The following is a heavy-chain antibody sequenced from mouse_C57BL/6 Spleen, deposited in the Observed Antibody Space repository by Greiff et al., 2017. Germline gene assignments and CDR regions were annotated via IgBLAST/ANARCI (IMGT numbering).Heavy chain of an antibody. D-gene: IGHD2-4*01. CDR2: IYPGNSDT. Sequence: EVQLQQSGTVLARPGASVKMSCKTSGYTFTSYWMHWVKQRPGQGLEWIGAIYPGNSDTSYNQKFKGQAKLAAVTSASTAYMELSSLTNEDSAVYYCTRDYDYDRFAYWGKGTLVTVSA. CDR1: GYTFTSYW. CDR3: TRDYDYDRFAY. V-gene: IGHV1-5*01. J-gene: IGHJ3*01.